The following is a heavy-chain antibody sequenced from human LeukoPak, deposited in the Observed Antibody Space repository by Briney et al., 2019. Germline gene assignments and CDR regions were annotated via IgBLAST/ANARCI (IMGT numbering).Heavy chain of an antibody. D-gene: IGHD3-9*01. J-gene: IGHJ4*02. CDR1: GFTFSSYA. Sequence: GRSLRLSCAASGFTFSSYAMHWVRQAPGKGLEWVAVISYDGSNKYYADSVKGRFTISRDNSKNTLYLQMNSLRAEDTAVYYCARDVVLTGPVGPDYWGQGTLVTVSP. CDR3: ARDVVLTGPVGPDY. V-gene: IGHV3-30*04. CDR2: ISYDGSNK.